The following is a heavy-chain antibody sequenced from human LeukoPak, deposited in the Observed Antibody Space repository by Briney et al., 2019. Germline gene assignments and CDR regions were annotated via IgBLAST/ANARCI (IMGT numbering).Heavy chain of an antibody. D-gene: IGHD6-13*01. Sequence: SETLSLTCTVSGGSISSYYWSWIRQPPGKGLEWIGYIYYSGSTNYNPSLKSRVTISVDTSKNQFSLRLSSVTAADTATYYCARADSSSWKDWGQGTLVTVSS. V-gene: IGHV4-59*01. J-gene: IGHJ4*02. CDR2: IYYSGST. CDR3: ARADSSSWKD. CDR1: GGSISSYY.